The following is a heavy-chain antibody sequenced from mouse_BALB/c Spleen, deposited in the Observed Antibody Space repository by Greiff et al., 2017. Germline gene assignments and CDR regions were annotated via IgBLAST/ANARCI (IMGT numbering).Heavy chain of an antibody. CDR3: AREAFYYYGSSYGYFDY. D-gene: IGHD1-1*01. CDR2: ISYDGSN. J-gene: IGHJ2*01. CDR1: GYSITSGYY. Sequence: EVQVVESGPGLVKPSQSLSLTCSVTGYSITSGYYWSWIRQFPGNKLEWMGYISYDGSNNYNPSLKNRISITRDTSKNQFFLKLNSLTTEDTATYYCAREAFYYYGSSYGYFDYWGQGTTLTVSS. V-gene: IGHV3-6*02.